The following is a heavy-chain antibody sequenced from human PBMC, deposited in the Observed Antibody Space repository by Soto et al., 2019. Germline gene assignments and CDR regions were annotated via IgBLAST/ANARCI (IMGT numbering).Heavy chain of an antibody. Sequence: QVQVVQSGPELKKPGASVKVSCKAQGYIFTKYGIGWVRQAPGHGLEWMGLINVYNGDRKVAQKFQDRVSMTTDTGTDTAYMELKSLRSGDTAVYYCARLQLGGDRMLNWFDPWGQGTLVTFSS. CDR1: GYIFTKYG. CDR2: INVYNGDR. V-gene: IGHV1-18*01. CDR3: ARLQLGGDRMLNWFDP. J-gene: IGHJ5*02. D-gene: IGHD2-21*02.